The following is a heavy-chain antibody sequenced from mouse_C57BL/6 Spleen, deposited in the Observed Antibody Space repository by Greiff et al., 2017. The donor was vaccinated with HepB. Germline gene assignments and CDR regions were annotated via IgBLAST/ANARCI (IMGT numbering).Heavy chain of an antibody. D-gene: IGHD2-1*01. J-gene: IGHJ4*01. CDR1: GYSFTGYF. CDR2: INPYNGDT. V-gene: IGHV1-20*01. CDR3: ARLDYGKDYYAMDY. Sequence: EVQLQQSGPELVKPGDSVKISCKASGYSFTGYFMNWVMQSHGKSLEWIGRINPYNGDTFYNQKFKGKATLTVDKSSSTAHMELRSLTSEDSAVYYCARLDYGKDYYAMDYWGQGTSVTVSS.